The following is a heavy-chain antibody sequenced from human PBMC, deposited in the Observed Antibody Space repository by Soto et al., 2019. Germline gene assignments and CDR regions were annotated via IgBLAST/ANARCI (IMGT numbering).Heavy chain of an antibody. CDR1: GASLKGYF. J-gene: IGHJ4*01. Sequence: PSDTLSLTCAVQGASLKGYFWRWIRQPPGKGLEWIGEIHDSGSINDKPSFKSRVTLSRDTSKNQVSLQLSSMTAADTAVYYCARRLGSWDFDFWGHGILVTVSS. CDR2: IHDSGSI. CDR3: ARRLGSWDFDF. D-gene: IGHD2-15*01. V-gene: IGHV4-34*01.